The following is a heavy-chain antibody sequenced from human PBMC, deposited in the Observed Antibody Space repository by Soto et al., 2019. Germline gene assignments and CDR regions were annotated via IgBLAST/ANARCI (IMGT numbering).Heavy chain of an antibody. D-gene: IGHD5-12*01. CDR3: ARGMATIAAPLDYFDY. Sequence: SETLSLTCAVYGGSFIGYYWSWIRQPPGKGLEWIGEINHSGSTNYNPSLKSRVTISVDTSKNQFSLKLSSVTAADTAVYYCARGMATIAAPLDYFDYWGQGTLVTVSS. CDR1: GGSFIGYY. J-gene: IGHJ4*02. V-gene: IGHV4-34*01. CDR2: INHSGST.